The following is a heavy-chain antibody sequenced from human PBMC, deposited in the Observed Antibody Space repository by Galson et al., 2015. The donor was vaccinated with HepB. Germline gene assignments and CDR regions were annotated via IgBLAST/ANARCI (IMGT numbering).Heavy chain of an antibody. Sequence: SLRLACAASGFTFSSYSMNWVRQAPGMGLEWISYIRSRGSGIQYADSVKGRFTISRDNAKNSLYLQMNSLRDEDTAVYYCARQRGYTYGNFDYWGQGTLVTVSS. J-gene: IGHJ4*02. CDR3: ARQRGYTYGNFDY. CDR1: GFTFSSYS. D-gene: IGHD5-18*01. CDR2: IRSRGSGI. V-gene: IGHV3-48*02.